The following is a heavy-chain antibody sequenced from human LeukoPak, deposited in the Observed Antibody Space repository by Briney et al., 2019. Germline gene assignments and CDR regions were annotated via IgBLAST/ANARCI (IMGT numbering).Heavy chain of an antibody. J-gene: IGHJ4*02. CDR1: GGSISSSSYY. D-gene: IGHD4-17*01. CDR2: IYYSGST. V-gene: IGHV4-61*05. CDR3: ASGTLTVTTASDY. Sequence: PSETLSLTCTVSGGSISSSSYYWGWIRQPPGKGLEWIGYIYYSGSTNYNPSLKSRVTISVDTSKNQFSLKLSSVTAADTAVYYCASGTLTVTTASDYWGQGTQVTVSS.